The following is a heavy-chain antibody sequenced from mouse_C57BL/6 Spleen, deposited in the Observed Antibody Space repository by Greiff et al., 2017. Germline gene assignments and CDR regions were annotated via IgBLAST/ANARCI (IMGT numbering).Heavy chain of an antibody. D-gene: IGHD2-3*01. V-gene: IGHV1-52*01. CDR3: AIGWVLRGGWFAY. J-gene: IGHJ3*01. CDR2: IDPSDSET. CDR1: GYTFTSYW. Sequence: QVQLQQSGAELVGPGSSVKLSCKASGYTFTSYWMHWVKQRPIQGLEWIGNIDPSDSETHYNQKFKDKATLTVDKSSSTAYMQLSSLTSEDSEVYYCAIGWVLRGGWFAYWGQGTLVTVSA.